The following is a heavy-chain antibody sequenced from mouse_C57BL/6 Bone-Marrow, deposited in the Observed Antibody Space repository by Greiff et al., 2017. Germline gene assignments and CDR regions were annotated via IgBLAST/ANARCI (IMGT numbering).Heavy chain of an antibody. Sequence: VQLQQSGPELVKPGASVKISCKASGYTFTDYYMNWVKQSHGKSLEWIGDINPNNGGTSYNQKFKGKATLTVDKSSSTAYMELRSLTSEDSAVYYCARYGIYYGNYVGAMDYWGKGTSVTVSS. V-gene: IGHV1-26*01. J-gene: IGHJ4*01. CDR3: ARYGIYYGNYVGAMDY. D-gene: IGHD2-1*01. CDR2: INPNNGGT. CDR1: GYTFTDYY.